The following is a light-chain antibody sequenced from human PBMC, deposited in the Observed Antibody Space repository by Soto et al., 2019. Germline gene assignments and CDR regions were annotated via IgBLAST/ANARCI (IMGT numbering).Light chain of an antibody. V-gene: IGKV3-11*01. Sequence: EIVLTQSPGTLSLSPGKRATLSCGASQSVGSRYLAWYQQKNGKAPRLLVYETSRRATGIPARFSGSGYGTDLTLTISSIETEDFAVYYCQQRHNSRDTFGHGTRLEIK. CDR1: QSVGSRY. CDR2: ETS. J-gene: IGKJ5*01. CDR3: QQRHNSRDT.